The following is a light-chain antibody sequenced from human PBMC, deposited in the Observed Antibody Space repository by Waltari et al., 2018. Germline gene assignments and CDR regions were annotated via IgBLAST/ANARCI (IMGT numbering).Light chain of an antibody. CDR2: GVS. J-gene: IGKJ1*01. CDR1: QSFLHSDGRTY. Sequence: DSVLTQTPLSLSVTPGQPASISCKSSQSFLHSDGRTYLYWYLHKPGQSPQLLIYGVSSRFSGVPDRFSGSGSGTDFTLEISRVEAGDVGIYYCMQGIHLPWTFGQGTKVEIK. V-gene: IGKV2-29*02. CDR3: MQGIHLPWT.